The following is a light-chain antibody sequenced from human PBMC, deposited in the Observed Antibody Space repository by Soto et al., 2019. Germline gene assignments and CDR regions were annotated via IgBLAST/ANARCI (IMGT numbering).Light chain of an antibody. J-gene: IGLJ2*01. CDR3: SSYAGSNNLV. CDR1: SGDVGGYNY. V-gene: IGLV2-8*01. CDR2: EVN. Sequence: QSALTQPPSASGSPGQSVNISCTGASGDVGGYNYVSWYKQNPGKAPKRMIYEVNKRPSGVPDRFSGSKSGNTASLTVSGLQADDEADYYCSSYAGSNNLVFGGGTKLTVL.